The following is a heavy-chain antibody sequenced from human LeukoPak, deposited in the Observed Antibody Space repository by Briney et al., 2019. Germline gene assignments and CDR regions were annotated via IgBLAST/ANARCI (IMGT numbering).Heavy chain of an antibody. D-gene: IGHD3/OR15-3a*01. V-gene: IGHV4-4*07. CDR1: GGSISSYY. Sequence: SETLSLTCTVSGGSISSYYWSWIRQPAGRGLEWIGRIYTSGSTNYNPSLKSRVTMSVDTSKNQFSLKLTSVTATDTVMYYCARQTGSGLFTLPGGQGTLVTVSS. CDR2: IYTSGST. J-gene: IGHJ4*02. CDR3: ARQTGSGLFTLP.